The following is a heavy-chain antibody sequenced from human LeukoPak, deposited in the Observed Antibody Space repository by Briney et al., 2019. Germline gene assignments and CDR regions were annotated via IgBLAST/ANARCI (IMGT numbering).Heavy chain of an antibody. CDR1: GYSFTNYW. V-gene: IGHV5-51*01. CDR2: IYPGDSDT. D-gene: IGHD6-6*01. Sequence: GESLKISCKGSGYSFTNYWIGWVRQMPGKGLEWMGIIYPGDSDTRYSPSFQGQVTMSADKSISTAYLQWSSLKASDTAMYYCARRGSYSDSSQLAFDIWGQGTLVTVSS. CDR3: ARRGSYSDSSQLAFDI. J-gene: IGHJ3*02.